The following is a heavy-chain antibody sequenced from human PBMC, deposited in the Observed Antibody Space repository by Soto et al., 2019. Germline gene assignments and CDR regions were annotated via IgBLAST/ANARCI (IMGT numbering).Heavy chain of an antibody. Sequence: QVQLVQSGAEVKKPGSSVKVSCKASGGTFSSYTISWVRQAPGQGLEWMGRIIPILGIANYAQKFQGSVTITAYKSTSTASMELSSLRSEDTAVYYCARGDIVVVPAASNGDYPPGAEYFQHWGQGTLVTVSS. CDR1: GGTFSSYT. CDR3: ARGDIVVVPAASNGDYPPGAEYFQH. V-gene: IGHV1-69*02. CDR2: IIPILGIA. J-gene: IGHJ1*01. D-gene: IGHD2-2*01.